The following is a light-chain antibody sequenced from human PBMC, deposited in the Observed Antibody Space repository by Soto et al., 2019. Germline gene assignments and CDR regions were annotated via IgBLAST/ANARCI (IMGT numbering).Light chain of an antibody. V-gene: IGLV2-11*01. J-gene: IGLJ3*02. Sequence: QSALTQPRSVSGSPGQSVTISCTGTSSDVGGYNYVSWYQQHPGKAPKHMIYDVSKRPSGVPDRFSGSKSGNTASLTISGLQAEDEADYYCCSHAGSYRVFGGGTKVTVL. CDR3: CSHAGSYRV. CDR1: SSDVGGYNY. CDR2: DVS.